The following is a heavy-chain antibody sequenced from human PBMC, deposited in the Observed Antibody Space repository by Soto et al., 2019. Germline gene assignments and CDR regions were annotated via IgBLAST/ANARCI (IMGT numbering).Heavy chain of an antibody. D-gene: IGHD3-16*01. Sequence: EVQLVESGGGFVQPGGSLRLSCAASGFTFTHYRIHWVRQPPGKGLEWVGRINSDGARIEYGDSVKGRFTISRDNAHNMVFLQMNSLTDEDSGVYFCARAGAWNYVQDFWGQGTLVTVSS. V-gene: IGHV3-74*03. CDR3: ARAGAWNYVQDF. CDR1: GFTFTHYR. J-gene: IGHJ4*02. CDR2: INSDGARI.